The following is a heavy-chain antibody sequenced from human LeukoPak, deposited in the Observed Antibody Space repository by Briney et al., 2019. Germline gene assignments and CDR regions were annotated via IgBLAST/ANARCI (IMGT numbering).Heavy chain of an antibody. D-gene: IGHD4-17*01. V-gene: IGHV3-7*01. CDR3: ARYPTYGIDAFDV. Sequence: PGGSLRLSCAACGFSFSSYWMTWVRQAPGKGLEWVANINQDGSDKPYVDSVKGRFTISRDNAKNSLYLQMNSLRAEDTAVYYCARYPTYGIDAFDVWGQGTMVTVSS. J-gene: IGHJ3*01. CDR1: GFSFSSYW. CDR2: INQDGSDK.